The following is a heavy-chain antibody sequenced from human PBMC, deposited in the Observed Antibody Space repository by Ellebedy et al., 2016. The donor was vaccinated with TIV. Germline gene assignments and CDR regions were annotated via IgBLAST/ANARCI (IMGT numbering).Heavy chain of an antibody. J-gene: IGHJ4*02. V-gene: IGHV4-34*01. CDR3: ARHGTDVDTAMVYSDY. CDR2: INHIGST. CDR1: GGSFSGYY. Sequence: MPSETLSLTCAVYGGSFSGYYWSWIRQPPGKGLEWIGEINHIGSTNYNPSLKSRVTISVDTSKYQFSLKLSSVTAADTAVYYCARHGTDVDTAMVYSDYWGQGTLVTVSS. D-gene: IGHD5-18*01.